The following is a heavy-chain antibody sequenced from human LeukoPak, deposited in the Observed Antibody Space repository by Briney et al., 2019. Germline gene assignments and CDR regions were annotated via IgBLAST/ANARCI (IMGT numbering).Heavy chain of an antibody. J-gene: IGHJ4*02. CDR1: GFTFSSYA. V-gene: IGHV3-23*01. CDR2: ISGSGTST. Sequence: GGSLRLSCAASGFTFSSYAMSWVRQAPGKGLQWVSSISGSGTSTYYADSVKGRFTISRDNSKNTLFLQMNSLRADDTAVYYCAKERYSSSWYVFDYWGQGPLVTVSS. CDR3: AKERYSSSWYVFDY. D-gene: IGHD6-13*01.